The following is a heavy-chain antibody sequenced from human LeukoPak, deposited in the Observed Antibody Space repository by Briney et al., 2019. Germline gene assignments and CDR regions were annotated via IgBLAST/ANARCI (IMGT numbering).Heavy chain of an antibody. CDR1: AFTFSDYY. J-gene: IGHJ4*02. CDR3: TTQPWQVDY. CDR2: IKTKIDGGTT. Sequence: PGGSLRLSCAASAFTFSDYYMSWVRQAPGKGLEWVGRIKTKIDGGTTDYAAPVKGRFTISRDDSKNTLYLQMNSLKTEDTAVYYCTTQPWQVDYWGQGTLVTVSS. V-gene: IGHV3-15*01. D-gene: IGHD6-19*01.